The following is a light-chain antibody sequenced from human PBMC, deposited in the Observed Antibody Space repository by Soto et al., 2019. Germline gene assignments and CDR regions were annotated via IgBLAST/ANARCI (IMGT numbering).Light chain of an antibody. CDR1: QSVSSN. CDR2: GAS. CDR3: QQYNNWPVLT. V-gene: IGKV3-15*01. Sequence: EIVMTQSPATLSVSPGERATLSCRASQSVSSNLAGYQQKPGQAPRLLIYGASTRATGIPARFSGSGSGTEFTITISSLQSEDFAVYYCQQYNNWPVLTFGQGTRLEIK. J-gene: IGKJ5*01.